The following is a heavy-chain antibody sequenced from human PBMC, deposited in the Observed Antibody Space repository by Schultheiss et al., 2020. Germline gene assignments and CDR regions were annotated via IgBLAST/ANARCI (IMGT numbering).Heavy chain of an antibody. J-gene: IGHJ4*02. CDR1: GFTFSSYG. CDR3: AKLPWRRGDYDFDY. Sequence: GESLKISCAASGFTFSSYGMHWVRQAPGKGLEWVAVISYDGSNKYYADSVKGRFTISRDNSKNTLYLQMNSLRAEDTAVYYCAKLPWRRGDYDFDYWGQGTLVTVSS. D-gene: IGHD4-17*01. CDR2: ISYDGSNK. V-gene: IGHV3-30*18.